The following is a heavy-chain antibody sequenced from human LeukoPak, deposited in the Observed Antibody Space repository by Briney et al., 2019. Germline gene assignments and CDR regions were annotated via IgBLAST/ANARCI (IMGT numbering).Heavy chain of an antibody. D-gene: IGHD3-22*01. CDR2: IYSGGST. J-gene: IGHJ4*02. CDR3: ARELRNYYDSSGYPYYFDY. Sequence: PGGSLRLSCAASGFTFSSYAMSWVRQAPGKGLEWVSVIYSGGSTYYADSVKGRFTISRDNSKNTLYLQMNSLRAEDTAVYYCARELRNYYDSSGYPYYFDYWGQGTLVTVSS. V-gene: IGHV3-53*01. CDR1: GFTFSSYA.